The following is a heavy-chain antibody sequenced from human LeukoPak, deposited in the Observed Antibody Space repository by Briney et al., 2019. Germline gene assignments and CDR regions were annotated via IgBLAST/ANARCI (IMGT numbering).Heavy chain of an antibody. V-gene: IGHV3-7*01. D-gene: IGHD3-22*01. CDR1: GFTFSSYA. CDR2: INQDETEK. J-gene: IGHJ3*02. CDR3: ARDPYQFDSGEYYFGAFDI. Sequence: GGSLRLSCAASGFTFSSYAMSWVRQAPGKGLEWVANINQDETEKTYLDSVKGRFSVSRDNAKNSLYLQMNSLRAEDSAVYYCARDPYQFDSGEYYFGAFDIWGQGTMVTVSS.